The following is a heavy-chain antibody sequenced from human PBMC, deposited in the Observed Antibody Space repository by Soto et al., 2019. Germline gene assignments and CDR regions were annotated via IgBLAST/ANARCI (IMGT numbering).Heavy chain of an antibody. Sequence: QITLKESGPTLVKPTQTLTLTCTFSGFSLSTSGVGVGWIRQPPGKALEWLALIFWDDDKRYRPSLKSSLTITKDTSKNHVGLTLATMDPVDTATDYGAQRRSLAGDCDYWGQGTLVTVST. J-gene: IGHJ4*02. V-gene: IGHV2-5*02. D-gene: IGHD6-19*01. CDR3: AQRRSLAGDCDY. CDR1: GFSLSTSGVG. CDR2: IFWDDDK.